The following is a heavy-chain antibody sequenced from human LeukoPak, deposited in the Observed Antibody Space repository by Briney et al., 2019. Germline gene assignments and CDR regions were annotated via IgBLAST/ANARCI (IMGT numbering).Heavy chain of an antibody. CDR3: AKDSASRDGYNCGY. D-gene: IGHD5-24*01. J-gene: IGHJ4*02. CDR1: GFTFSSYS. Sequence: PGGSLRLSCAASGFTFSSYSMNWVRQAPGKGLEWVSYISSSSSTIYYADSVKGRFTISRDNSKNTLYLQMNSLRAEDTAVYYCAKDSASRDGYNCGYWGQGTLVTVSS. CDR2: ISSSSSTI. V-gene: IGHV3-48*01.